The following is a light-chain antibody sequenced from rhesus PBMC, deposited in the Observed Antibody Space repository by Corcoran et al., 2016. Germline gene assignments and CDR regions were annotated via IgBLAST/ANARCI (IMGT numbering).Light chain of an antibody. CDR2: WAS. CDR1: QSLLYSSNNKNY. Sequence: DIVMTQSPDSLAVSLGERVTINCKSSQSLLYSSNNKNYLAWYQQKPGQAPKLLIYWASTRESGVPNRFRGSGCGTDFTLTISGLEAEDVAVYYCQQYYSTPYSFGQGTKVEIK. V-gene: IGKV4-1*01. J-gene: IGKJ2*01. CDR3: QQYYSTPYS.